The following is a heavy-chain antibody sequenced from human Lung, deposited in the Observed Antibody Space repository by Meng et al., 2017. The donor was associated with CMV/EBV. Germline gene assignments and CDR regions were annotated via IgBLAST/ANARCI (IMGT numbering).Heavy chain of an antibody. Sequence: GESLKISCVASGFSFSNYGLNWVRQAPGKGLEWVAVIWYDGSDKYYIDSVKGRFTISRDNSKNTLHLQMNNLRAEDTAVYYCAKDLRGFNTGSNPGGYGIDVWGQGTTVXVSS. CDR2: IWYDGSDK. CDR3: AKDLRGFNTGSNPGGYGIDV. D-gene: IGHD1-1*01. CDR1: GFSFSNYG. V-gene: IGHV3-33*06. J-gene: IGHJ6*02.